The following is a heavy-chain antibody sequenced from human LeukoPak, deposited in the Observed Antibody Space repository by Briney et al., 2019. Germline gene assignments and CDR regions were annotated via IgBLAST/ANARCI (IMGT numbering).Heavy chain of an antibody. Sequence: GGSLRLSCVASGFTFSSYAMSWVRQAPGKGLEWVSGISGSGGSTYYADPVKGRFTISRDNSKNTLYLQMNSLRAEDTAVYYCARPASGLLWFGELQAFDIWGQGTMVTVSS. J-gene: IGHJ3*02. D-gene: IGHD3-10*01. V-gene: IGHV3-23*01. CDR2: ISGSGGST. CDR1: GFTFSSYA. CDR3: ARPASGLLWFGELQAFDI.